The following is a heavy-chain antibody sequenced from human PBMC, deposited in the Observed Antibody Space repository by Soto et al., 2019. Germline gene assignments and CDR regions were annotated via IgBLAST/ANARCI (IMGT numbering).Heavy chain of an antibody. D-gene: IGHD3-10*01. Sequence: GGSLRLSCAASGFTFSSYAMHWVRQAPGKGLEWVAVISYDGSNKYYADSVKGRFTISRDNSKNTLYLQMNSLRAEDTAVYYCARDRGQHDAFDIWGQGTMVTVSS. CDR1: GFTFSSYA. CDR2: ISYDGSNK. V-gene: IGHV3-30-3*01. CDR3: ARDRGQHDAFDI. J-gene: IGHJ3*02.